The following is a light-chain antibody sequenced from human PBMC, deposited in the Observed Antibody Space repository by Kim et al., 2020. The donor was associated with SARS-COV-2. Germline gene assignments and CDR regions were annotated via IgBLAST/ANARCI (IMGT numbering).Light chain of an antibody. CDR2: KDT. V-gene: IGLV3-25*03. Sequence: PGQTARITCSGDALSKQFAYWYLQKPGQAPVLVILKDTERPSGIPERFSGSSSGTTVTLTIGGVQAEDEADYYCQSADSSGTIRVFGAGTKLTVL. CDR1: ALSKQF. CDR3: QSADSSGTIRV. J-gene: IGLJ3*02.